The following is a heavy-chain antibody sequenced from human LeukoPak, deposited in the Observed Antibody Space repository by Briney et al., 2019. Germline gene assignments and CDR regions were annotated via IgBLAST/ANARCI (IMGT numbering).Heavy chain of an antibody. CDR1: GLTVSSNY. V-gene: IGHV3-66*01. CDR3: ARGNYYDSRGLDY. CDR2: IYSGGNT. Sequence: GGSLRLSRAASGLTVSSNYMSWVRQAPGKGLEWVSIIYSGGNTYYAESVKGRFTISRDKSKNTLYLQMNSLRVEDTAVYFCARGNYYDSRGLDYWGQGTLVTVSS. J-gene: IGHJ4*02. D-gene: IGHD3-22*01.